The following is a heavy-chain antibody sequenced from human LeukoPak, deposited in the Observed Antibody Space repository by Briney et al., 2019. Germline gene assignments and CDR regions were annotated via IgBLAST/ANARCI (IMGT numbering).Heavy chain of an antibody. D-gene: IGHD3-22*01. Sequence: KPSETLSLTCVVYGWSFSGYFWSWIRQPPGKGLEWIGEITPSGSTNYNPSLKSRVSISIDTSKKKLSLRLTSVTAADSAVYYCASSFYYDSRDYWGQGTLVTVSS. V-gene: IGHV4-34*01. CDR1: GWSFSGYF. CDR3: ASSFYYDSRDY. J-gene: IGHJ4*02. CDR2: ITPSGST.